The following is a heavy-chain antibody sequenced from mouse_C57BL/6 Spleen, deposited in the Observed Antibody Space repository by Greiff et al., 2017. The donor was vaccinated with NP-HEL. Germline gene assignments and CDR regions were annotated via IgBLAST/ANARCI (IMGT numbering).Heavy chain of an antibody. CDR1: GFNIKDDY. J-gene: IGHJ3*01. CDR2: IDPENGDT. Sequence: EVQLQESGAELVRPGASVKLSCTASGFNIKDDYMHWVKQRPEQGLEWIGWIDPENGDTEYASKFQGKATITADTSSNTAYLQLSSLTSEDTAVYYCTDGNSFAYWGQGTLVTVSA. CDR3: TDGNSFAY. V-gene: IGHV14-4*01. D-gene: IGHD2-1*01.